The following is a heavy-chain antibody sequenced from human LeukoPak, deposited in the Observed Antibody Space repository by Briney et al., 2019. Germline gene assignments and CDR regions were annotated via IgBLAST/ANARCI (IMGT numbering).Heavy chain of an antibody. J-gene: IGHJ6*02. CDR2: MSYDGSNT. D-gene: IGHD1-1*01. CDR3: AKDLEPALKSYNYYCHCLDV. V-gene: IGHV3-30*18. Sequence: GRSLRLSCAASGFTFNTYAMHWVRQAPGRGLEWLALMSYDGSNTYYADSVRGRFTISRDNSKSALYLQMTNLRAEDTAVYYCAKDLEPALKSYNYYCHCLDVWGQGTTVTVSS. CDR1: GFTFNTYA.